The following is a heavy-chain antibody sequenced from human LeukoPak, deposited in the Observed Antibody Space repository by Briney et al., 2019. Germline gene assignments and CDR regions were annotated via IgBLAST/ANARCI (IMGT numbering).Heavy chain of an antibody. CDR3: AQSPPTYYYGSGSYYFY. CDR1: GVSMGSGGNY. CDR2: IYYSGTT. D-gene: IGHD3-10*01. V-gene: IGHV4-31*03. J-gene: IGHJ4*02. Sequence: SETLSLTCTVSGVSMGSGGNYWSWIRQHPGKGLEWIGYIYYSGTTQYNPSFKSRITISVDASKNQFSLKLSSVTAADTAVYYCAQSPPTYYYGSGSYYFYWGQGTLVTVSS.